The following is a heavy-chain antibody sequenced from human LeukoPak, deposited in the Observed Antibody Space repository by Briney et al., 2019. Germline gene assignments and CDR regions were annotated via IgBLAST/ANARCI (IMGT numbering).Heavy chain of an antibody. V-gene: IGHV5-51*01. CDR1: GYSFTSYW. CDR2: IYPGDSDT. D-gene: IGHD4-11*01. Sequence: GESLKISCKGSGYSFTSYWIGWVRQMPGKGLEWMGTIYPGDSDTRYSPSFQGQVTISVDNSINTAYLQWNSLRASDTATYYCARVSGYSRRNPFDSWGQGTLVTVSS. CDR3: ARVSGYSRRNPFDS. J-gene: IGHJ5*01.